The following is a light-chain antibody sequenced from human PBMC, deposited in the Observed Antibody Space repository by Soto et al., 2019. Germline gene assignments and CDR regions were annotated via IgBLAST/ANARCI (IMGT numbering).Light chain of an antibody. Sequence: DDQMTQSPSTLSASVEDRFTITCRASQSINNLLAWYQQKPGKAPKFLIYDVSTLESGVPSRFSGSGSGTEFTLTISSLQPEDFATYYCQQYDSYPLTFGGGTKVDIK. CDR2: DVS. V-gene: IGKV1-5*01. J-gene: IGKJ4*01. CDR1: QSINNL. CDR3: QQYDSYPLT.